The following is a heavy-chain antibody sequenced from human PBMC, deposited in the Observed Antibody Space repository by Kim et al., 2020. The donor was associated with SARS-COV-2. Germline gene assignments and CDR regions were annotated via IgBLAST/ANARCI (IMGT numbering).Heavy chain of an antibody. CDR3: ASPMEGELPSN. Sequence: GGSLRLSCAASGFTFSSYWMSWVRQAPGKGLEWVANIKQDGSEKYYVDSVKGRFTISRDNAKNSLYLQMNSLRAEDTAVYYCASPMEGELPSNWGQGTLVTVSS. CDR1: GFTFSSYW. D-gene: IGHD1-26*01. CDR2: IKQDGSEK. J-gene: IGHJ4*02. V-gene: IGHV3-7*03.